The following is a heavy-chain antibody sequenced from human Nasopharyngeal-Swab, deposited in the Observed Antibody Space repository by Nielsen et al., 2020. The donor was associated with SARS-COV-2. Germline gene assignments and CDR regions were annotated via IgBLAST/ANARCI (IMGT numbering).Heavy chain of an antibody. CDR3: AKAQYGALPRDWYFDL. CDR2: ISWDGGST. V-gene: IGHV3-43*01. J-gene: IGHJ2*01. D-gene: IGHD4-17*01. CDR1: GFTFDDYT. Sequence: GESLKISCAASGFTFDDYTMHWVRQAPGKGLEWASLISWDGGSTYYADSVKGRFTISRDNSKNSPYLQMNSLRTEDTALYYCAKAQYGALPRDWYFDLWGRGTLVTVSS.